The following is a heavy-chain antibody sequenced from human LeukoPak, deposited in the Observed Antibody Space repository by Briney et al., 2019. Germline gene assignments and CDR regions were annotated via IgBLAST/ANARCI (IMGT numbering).Heavy chain of an antibody. J-gene: IGHJ4*02. D-gene: IGHD6-13*01. V-gene: IGHV4-38-2*02. Sequence: SETLSLTCTVSGYSISSGYYWGWIRQPPGKGLEWIGTIYHSGSTYYNPSLKSRVTISVDTSKNQFSLKLSSVTAADPAVYYCSRVPYSSSWVHPSYFDYWGQGTLVTVSS. CDR1: GYSISSGYY. CDR2: IYHSGST. CDR3: SRVPYSSSWVHPSYFDY.